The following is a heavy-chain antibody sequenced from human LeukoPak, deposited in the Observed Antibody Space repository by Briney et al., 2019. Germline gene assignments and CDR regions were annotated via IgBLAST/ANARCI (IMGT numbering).Heavy chain of an antibody. CDR2: INPNSGGT. CDR1: GYTFTGYY. Sequence: ASVKVSCKASGYTFTGYYMHWVRQAPGQGLEWMGWINPNSGGTNYAQKFQVRVTMTRDTSISTAYMELSRLRSDDTAVYYCARLDSSGWLQYDYWGQGTLVTVSS. CDR3: ARLDSSGWLQYDY. D-gene: IGHD6-19*01. J-gene: IGHJ4*02. V-gene: IGHV1-2*02.